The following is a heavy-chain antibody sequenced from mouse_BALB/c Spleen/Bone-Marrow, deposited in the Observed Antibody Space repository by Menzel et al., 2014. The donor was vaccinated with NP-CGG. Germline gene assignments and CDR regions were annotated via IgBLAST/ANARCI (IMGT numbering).Heavy chain of an antibody. D-gene: IGHD1-1*01. CDR1: GFNIKDTY. Sequence: EVKLVESGAELVKPGASVKLSCTASGFNIKDTYMHWVKQRPEQGLEWIGRIDPANGNTKYDPKFQGKATITADTSSNTAYLQLSSLTSEDTAVYYCARYYYGSSLFAYWGQGTLVTVSA. CDR2: IDPANGNT. V-gene: IGHV14-3*02. J-gene: IGHJ3*01. CDR3: ARYYYGSSLFAY.